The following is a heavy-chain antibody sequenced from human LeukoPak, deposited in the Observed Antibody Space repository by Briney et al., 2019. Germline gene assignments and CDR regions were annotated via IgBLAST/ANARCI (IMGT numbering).Heavy chain of an antibody. D-gene: IGHD6-19*01. CDR2: TYYRSKWYN. CDR1: GDSVSSNSAA. CDR3: ARQRIEYSSGWYYYYYYMAV. J-gene: IGHJ6*03. V-gene: IGHV6-1*01. Sequence: SQTLSLPCAISGDSVSSNSAAWNWIRQSPSRGLEWLGRTYYRSKWYNDYAVSVKSRITINPDTSKNQFSLQLNSVTPEDTAVYYCARQRIEYSSGWYYYYYYMAVSGKATTVTVSS.